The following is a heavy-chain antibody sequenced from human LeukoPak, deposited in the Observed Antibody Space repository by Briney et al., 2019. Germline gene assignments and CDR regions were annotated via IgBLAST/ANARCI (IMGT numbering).Heavy chain of an antibody. Sequence: GGSLRLSCAASGFTFSSYAMNWVRQAPGKGLEWVSSISSSSSYIYYADSVKGRFTIARDNAKNSVYLEMNSLRADDTAVYYCARSARLMKGVVEVTALDDWGQGTLVTVSS. CDR2: ISSSSSYI. CDR1: GFTFSSYA. CDR3: ARSARLMKGVVEVTALDD. J-gene: IGHJ4*02. V-gene: IGHV3-21*01. D-gene: IGHD3-3*01.